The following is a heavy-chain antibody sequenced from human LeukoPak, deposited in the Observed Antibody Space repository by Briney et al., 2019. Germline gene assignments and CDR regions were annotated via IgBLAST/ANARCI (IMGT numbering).Heavy chain of an antibody. V-gene: IGHV3-7*01. CDR1: GFSFGGYW. J-gene: IGHJ6*03. CDR2: IKQDESER. CDR3: ARDRRDSSGWYFSFYYMDV. Sequence: GGSLRLSCAASGFSFGGYWMSWVRQAPGKGLEWVANIKQDESERYYVDSVKGGFTISRDNAKNSVLLQMNSLRAEDTAVYYCARDRRDSSGWYFSFYYMDVWGKGTTVTVSS. D-gene: IGHD6-19*01.